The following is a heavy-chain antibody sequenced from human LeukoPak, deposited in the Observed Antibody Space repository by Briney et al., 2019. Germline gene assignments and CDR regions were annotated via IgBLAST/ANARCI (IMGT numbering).Heavy chain of an antibody. CDR2: ISGSGGST. J-gene: IGHJ4*02. V-gene: IGHV3-23*01. D-gene: IGHD2-21*02. Sequence: PGESLRLSCVVSGFTFNKCAMSWLRQPPGKGLEWVSAISGSGGSTFYADSVKGRFTISKDSSKNTLYLQLNSLRVEDTAVYYCAKETELTVSALFDYWGQGTMVTVSS. CDR3: AKETELTVSALFDY. CDR1: GFTFNKCA.